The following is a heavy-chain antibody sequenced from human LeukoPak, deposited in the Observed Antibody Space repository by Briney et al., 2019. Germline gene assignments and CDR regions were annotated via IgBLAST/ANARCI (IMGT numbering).Heavy chain of an antibody. J-gene: IGHJ4*02. V-gene: IGHV5-51*01. CDR3: ETLAGYGSFFDY. D-gene: IGHD3-10*01. CDR2: IYPGDSDT. Sequence: GESLKISCKGSGCSFTSYWIGWVRHVPGKGLEYMGIIYPGDSDTRYSPSFQGQVTISADKSISTAYLQWSSLKASDTAMYYCETLAGYGSFFDYRGQGTLVTVSS. CDR1: GCSFTSYW.